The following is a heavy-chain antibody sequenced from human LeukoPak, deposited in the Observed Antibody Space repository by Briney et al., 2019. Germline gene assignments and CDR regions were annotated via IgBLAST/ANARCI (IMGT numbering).Heavy chain of an antibody. CDR2: IIPILGIA. J-gene: IGHJ4*02. V-gene: IGHV1-69*02. CDR3: ARGISFFGVVTHYFDY. D-gene: IGHD3-3*01. CDR1: GGTFSSYT. Sequence: ASVKVSCKASGGTFSSYTISWVRQAPGQGLEWMGRIIPILGIANYARKFQGRVTITADKSTSTAYMELSSLRSEDTAVYYCARGISFFGVVTHYFDYWGQGTLVTVSS.